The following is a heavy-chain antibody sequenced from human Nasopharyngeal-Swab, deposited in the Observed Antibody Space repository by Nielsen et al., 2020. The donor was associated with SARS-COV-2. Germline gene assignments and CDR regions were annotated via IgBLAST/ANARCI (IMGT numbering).Heavy chain of an antibody. D-gene: IGHD3-10*01. Sequence: WIRQPPGKGLEWVAVISYDGSNKYYADSVKGRFTISRDNSKNTLYLQMNSLRAEDTAVYYCARRTMPAGWFGELGSPASWYYYYMDVWGKGTTVTVSS. V-gene: IGHV3-30-3*01. J-gene: IGHJ6*03. CDR2: ISYDGSNK. CDR3: ARRTMPAGWFGELGSPASWYYYYMDV.